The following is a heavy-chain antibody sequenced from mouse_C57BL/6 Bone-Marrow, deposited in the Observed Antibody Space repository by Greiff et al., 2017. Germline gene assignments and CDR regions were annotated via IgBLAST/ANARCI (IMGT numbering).Heavy chain of an antibody. Sequence: VQLQQSGAELVRPGASVTLSCKASGYTFTDYEMHWVKQTPVHGLEWIGALDPETGGTASNQKFKGKAILTADKSSSTAYMELRSLTSEDSAVYYCTRSRYYGSSWYFDVWGTGTSVTVSS. J-gene: IGHJ1*03. V-gene: IGHV1-15*01. CDR2: LDPETGGT. D-gene: IGHD1-1*01. CDR3: TRSRYYGSSWYFDV. CDR1: GYTFTDYE.